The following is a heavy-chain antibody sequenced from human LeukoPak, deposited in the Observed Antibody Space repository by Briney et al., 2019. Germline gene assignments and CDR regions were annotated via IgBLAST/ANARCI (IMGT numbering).Heavy chain of an antibody. CDR3: ARVHFLRDIVVVVAARGLVTGHFDY. J-gene: IGHJ4*02. V-gene: IGHV4-39*07. Sequence: PSETLSLTCTVSGGSISSSSYYWGWIRQPPGKGLEWIGSIYHSGSTYYNPSLKSRVTISVDTSKNQFSLKLSSVTAADTAVYYCARVHFLRDIVVVVAARGLVTGHFDYWGQGTLVTVSS. D-gene: IGHD2-15*01. CDR1: GGSISSSSYY. CDR2: IYHSGST.